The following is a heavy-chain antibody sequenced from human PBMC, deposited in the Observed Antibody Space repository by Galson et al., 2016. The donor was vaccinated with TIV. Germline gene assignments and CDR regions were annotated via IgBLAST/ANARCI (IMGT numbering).Heavy chain of an antibody. CDR2: FDPEQHKK. V-gene: IGHV1-24*01. D-gene: IGHD2/OR15-2a*01. J-gene: IGHJ4*02. Sequence: SVKVSCKVSGDSLSDLSMHWVRQASGKGLEWMAGFDPEQHKKIYAQKLEGRVTLTDDTSTDTAFLELSSLSFEDTAVYYCASVAWFPGLSLDNWGQGTLVIVSS. CDR1: GDSLSDLS. CDR3: ASVAWFPGLSLDN.